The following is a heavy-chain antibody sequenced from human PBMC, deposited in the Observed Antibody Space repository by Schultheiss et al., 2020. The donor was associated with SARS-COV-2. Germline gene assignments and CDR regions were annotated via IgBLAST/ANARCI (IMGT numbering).Heavy chain of an antibody. J-gene: IGHJ6*03. CDR1: GFTFSSYA. V-gene: IGHV3-13*01. Sequence: GGSLRLSCAASGFTFSSYAMHWVRQAPGKGLEWVSAIGTAGDTYYPGSVKGRFTISRENAKNSLYLQMNSLRAEDTAVYYCARVEGRITIFGVVTAGSGYMDVWGKGTTVTVSS. D-gene: IGHD3-3*01. CDR2: IGTAGDT. CDR3: ARVEGRITIFGVVTAGSGYMDV.